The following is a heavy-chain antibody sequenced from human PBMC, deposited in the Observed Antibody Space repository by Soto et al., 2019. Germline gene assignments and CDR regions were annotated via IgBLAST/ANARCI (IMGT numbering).Heavy chain of an antibody. CDR3: ARVAYCGGDCYHYFDY. CDR1: GFTFSSYS. J-gene: IGHJ4*02. V-gene: IGHV3-21*01. Sequence: GGSLRLSCAASGFTFSSYSMNWVRQAPGKGLEWVSSISSSSSYIYYADSVKGRFNISRDNAKNSLYLQMNSLRAEDTAVYYCARVAYCGGDCYHYFDYWGQGTLVTVSS. CDR2: ISSSSSYI. D-gene: IGHD2-21*01.